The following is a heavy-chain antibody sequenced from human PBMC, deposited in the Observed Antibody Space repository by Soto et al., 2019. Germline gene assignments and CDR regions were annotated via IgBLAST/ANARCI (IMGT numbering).Heavy chain of an antibody. V-gene: IGHV1-8*01. D-gene: IGHD1-20*01. Sequence: QVQLVQSGAEVKKPGASVKVSCKASGYTFTSYDIIWVRQATGQGLEWMGWMNPSTGNTDNAQKFQGRLTMTRNTPKSTAYMELSSLRFEDTALYYCARGPIIGGGGFDPWGQGTLVTVSS. CDR2: MNPSTGNT. CDR3: ARGPIIGGGGFDP. J-gene: IGHJ5*02. CDR1: GYTFTSYD.